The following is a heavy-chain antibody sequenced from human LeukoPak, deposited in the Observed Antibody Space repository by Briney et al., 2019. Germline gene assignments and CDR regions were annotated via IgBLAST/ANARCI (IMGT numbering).Heavy chain of an antibody. Sequence: PGGSLRHSCAASGFTFSNYAMSWVRQAPGKGLEWVSGFSGSGGSTYYADSVKGRFTISRDNSKNTLYLQMNSLRAEDTAVYYCAKVLSGWYRGNDYWGQGTLVTVSS. CDR1: GFTFSNYA. J-gene: IGHJ4*02. CDR2: FSGSGGST. CDR3: AKVLSGWYRGNDY. V-gene: IGHV3-23*01. D-gene: IGHD6-19*01.